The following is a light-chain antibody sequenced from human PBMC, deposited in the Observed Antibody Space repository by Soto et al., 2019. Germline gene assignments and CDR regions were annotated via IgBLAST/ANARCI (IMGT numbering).Light chain of an antibody. CDR1: QSVSSYF. CDR2: GTS. V-gene: IGKV3-20*01. CDR3: QQYETSPTT. Sequence: EIVLTQYPGTLSLSPGERATLSCRASQSVSSYFLAWYQQKPGQAPKLLLYGTSSRATGIPDRFSGSLSGTEFTLTISRLEPEDFAVYYCQQYETSPTTFGGGTKVEIK. J-gene: IGKJ4*01.